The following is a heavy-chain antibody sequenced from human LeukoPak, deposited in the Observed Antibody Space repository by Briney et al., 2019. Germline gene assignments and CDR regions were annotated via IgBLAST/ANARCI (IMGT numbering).Heavy chain of an antibody. CDR1: GFTFSSYW. V-gene: IGHV3-7*01. CDR2: IKQGGSEK. CDR3: ARGKAGPFDY. J-gene: IGHJ4*02. Sequence: GGSLRLSCVASGFTFSSYWMSWVRQAPGQGLEWVANIKQGGSEKYYVDSVKGRFTISRDNAKNSLYLQMNSLRAEDTAVYYCARGKAGPFDYWGQGTLVTVSS. D-gene: IGHD6-13*01.